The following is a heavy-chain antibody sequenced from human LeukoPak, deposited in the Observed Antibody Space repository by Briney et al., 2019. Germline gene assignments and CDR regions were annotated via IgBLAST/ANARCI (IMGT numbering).Heavy chain of an antibody. CDR3: AKGQERTRIAARPSALDF. J-gene: IGHJ4*02. D-gene: IGHD6-6*01. V-gene: IGHV3-23*01. CDR1: ELIFTNYA. CDR2: ISGSGATA. Sequence: PGGSLRLSCTASELIFTNYAMTWVRQAPGKGLEWVSTISGSGATAYYADSVKGRFTICRDNSKNTLYLQMSTLRAEDTATYYCAKGQERTRIAARPSALDFWGQGTRVTVSS.